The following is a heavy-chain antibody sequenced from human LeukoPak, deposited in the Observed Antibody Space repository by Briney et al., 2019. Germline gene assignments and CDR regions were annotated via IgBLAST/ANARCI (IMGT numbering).Heavy chain of an antibody. CDR2: IYYSGST. CDR1: GGSISSYY. J-gene: IGHJ3*02. V-gene: IGHV4-59*01. CDR3: AREMRLVAFDI. Sequence: PSETLSLTCTVSGGSISSYYWSWIRQPPGKGLEWIGYIYYSGSTNYNPSLKSRVTISVNTSKNQFSLKLSSVTAADTAVYYCAREMRLVAFDIWGQGTMVTVSS.